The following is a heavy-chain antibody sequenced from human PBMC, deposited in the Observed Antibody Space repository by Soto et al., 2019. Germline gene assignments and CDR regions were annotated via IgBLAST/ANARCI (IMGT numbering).Heavy chain of an antibody. Sequence: PGGSLRLSCAGSGFTFNTYWMHWVRQAPGKGLVWVSRVNNDGGGTIYADSVKGRFTISRDNATNTVYLQMNSLSAEDTALYFCTRGGDMHAFDMWGQGTMVTVSS. CDR1: GFTFNTYW. V-gene: IGHV3-74*01. J-gene: IGHJ3*02. D-gene: IGHD3-10*01. CDR2: VNNDGGGT. CDR3: TRGGDMHAFDM.